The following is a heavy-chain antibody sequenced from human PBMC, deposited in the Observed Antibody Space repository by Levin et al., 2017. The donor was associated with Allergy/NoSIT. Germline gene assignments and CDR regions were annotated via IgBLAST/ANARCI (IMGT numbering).Heavy chain of an antibody. V-gene: IGHV3-23*01. CDR2: ISGSGGST. CDR1: GFTFSSYA. Sequence: GESLKISCAASGFTFSSYAMSWVRQAPGKGLEWVSAISGSGGSTYYADSVKGRFTISRDNSKNTLYLQMNSLRAEDTAVYYCAKPPGRTWRLGGAYFDYWGQGTLVTVSS. J-gene: IGHJ4*02. D-gene: IGHD3-10*01. CDR3: AKPPGRTWRLGGAYFDY.